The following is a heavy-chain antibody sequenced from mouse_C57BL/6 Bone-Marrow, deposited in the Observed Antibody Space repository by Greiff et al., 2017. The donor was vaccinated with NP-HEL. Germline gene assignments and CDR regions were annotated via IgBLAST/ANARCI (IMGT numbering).Heavy chain of an antibody. CDR1: GFNIKDYY. J-gene: IGHJ3*01. D-gene: IGHD1-1*01. CDR2: IDPEAGET. CDR3: DRRGYYGSSWFAY. V-gene: IGHV14-2*01. Sequence: VQLQQSGAELVKPGASVKLSCTASGFNIKDYYMHWVKQRTEQGLEWIGRIDPEAGETKYAPKFQGKAIITADTSSNTAYLQLSSLTSEDTAVYYCDRRGYYGSSWFAYWGQGTLVTVSA.